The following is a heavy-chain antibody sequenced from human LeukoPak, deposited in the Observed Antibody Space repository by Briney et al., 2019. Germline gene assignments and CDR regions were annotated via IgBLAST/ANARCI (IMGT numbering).Heavy chain of an antibody. V-gene: IGHV1-2*06. Sequence: ASVKVSCKASGYTFTGYYMHWVRQAPGQGLEWMGRINPNSGGTNYAQKFQGRVTMTRDTSISTAYMELSRLRSDDTAVYYCAKDKTSSGHNWFDPWGQGTLVTVSS. CDR3: AKDKTSSGHNWFDP. J-gene: IGHJ5*02. CDR1: GYTFTGYY. CDR2: INPNSGGT. D-gene: IGHD3-10*01.